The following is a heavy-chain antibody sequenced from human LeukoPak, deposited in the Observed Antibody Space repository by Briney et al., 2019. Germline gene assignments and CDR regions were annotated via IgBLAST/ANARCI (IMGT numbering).Heavy chain of an antibody. J-gene: IGHJ3*02. CDR3: AKDTAKVGGFRDAFDI. CDR1: RFTFSSYA. V-gene: IGHV3-23*01. D-gene: IGHD3-10*01. Sequence: GGSLRLSCVSSRFTFSSYAMSWVRQAPGKGLEWVSSISGSGGRTYYADSVKGRFTISRDNSKNTLYLEMNSLRAEDTAVYYCAKDTAKVGGFRDAFDIWGQGTMVTVSS. CDR2: ISGSGGRT.